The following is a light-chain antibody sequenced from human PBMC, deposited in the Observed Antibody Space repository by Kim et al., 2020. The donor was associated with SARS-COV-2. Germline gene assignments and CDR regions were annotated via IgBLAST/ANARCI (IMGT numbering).Light chain of an antibody. CDR2: YDS. CDR3: QVWDNTSDQVV. J-gene: IGLJ2*01. V-gene: IGLV3-21*03. CDR1: NIGSKS. Sequence: QGKSAKITCGGGNIGSKSVHWYQQKPGQGPVMVVSYDSDRPSGIPERFSGSNSGNTATLIIRRVEAGDEADYYCQVWDNTSDQVVFGGGTQLTVL.